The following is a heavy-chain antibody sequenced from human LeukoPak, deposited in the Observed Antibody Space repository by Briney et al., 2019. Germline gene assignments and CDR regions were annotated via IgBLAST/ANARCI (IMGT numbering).Heavy chain of an antibody. Sequence: TGGSLRLSCAASGFTFSSYAMHWVRQAPGKGLEYVSAISSNGGSTYYANSVKGRFTISRDNSKNTLYLQMGSLKAEDMALYYCARGVGGYSYVRTFDIWGQGTMVTVSS. CDR1: GFTFSSYA. V-gene: IGHV3-64*01. J-gene: IGHJ3*02. D-gene: IGHD5-18*01. CDR2: ISSNGGST. CDR3: ARGVGGYSYVRTFDI.